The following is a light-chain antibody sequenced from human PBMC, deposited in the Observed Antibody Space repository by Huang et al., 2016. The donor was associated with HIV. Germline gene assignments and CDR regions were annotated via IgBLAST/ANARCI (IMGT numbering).Light chain of an antibody. CDR2: AAS. V-gene: IGKV3-20*01. J-gene: IGKJ1*01. CDR1: EGIRSYY. CDR3: QHYGPTPSWT. Sequence: EIVLTQSPGTLSLSPGERAALSCRASEGIRSYYVAWYQQKPGQAPRLLIYAASSRATGILDRFSGSGSGTDFTLTISRLEPEDFAVYYCQHYGPTPSWTFGQGTKVEIK.